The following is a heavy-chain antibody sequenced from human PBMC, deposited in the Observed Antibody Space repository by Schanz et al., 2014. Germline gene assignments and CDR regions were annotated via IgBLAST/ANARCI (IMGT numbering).Heavy chain of an antibody. J-gene: IGHJ4*02. Sequence: EVQLVESGGGLLQPGGSLRLSCAASGFTFGTFWMSWVRQAPGKGLEWVANINQDGSDKSYVDSVKGRFTISRDNAKNSLYLQMNSLRAEDTAVYYCAKELRPGTERPRGNFDYWGQGTLVTVSS. CDR3: AKELRPGTERPRGNFDY. D-gene: IGHD1-7*01. CDR1: GFTFGTFW. CDR2: INQDGSDK. V-gene: IGHV3-7*03.